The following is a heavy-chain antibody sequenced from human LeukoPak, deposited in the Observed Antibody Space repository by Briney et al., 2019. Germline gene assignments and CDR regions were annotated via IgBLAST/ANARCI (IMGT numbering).Heavy chain of an antibody. J-gene: IGHJ6*03. D-gene: IGHD3-9*01. CDR2: VHYSGST. Sequence: SETLSLTCTVSGGSISSYYWSWIRQPPGKGLEWIGFVHYSGSTHYNPSLKSRVTISVDTSKNQVSLKLTSVTAADTAVYYCAREPLNYDILTGKNYYYYMDVWGKGTTVTISS. CDR1: GGSISSYY. V-gene: IGHV4-59*12. CDR3: AREPLNYDILTGKNYYYYMDV.